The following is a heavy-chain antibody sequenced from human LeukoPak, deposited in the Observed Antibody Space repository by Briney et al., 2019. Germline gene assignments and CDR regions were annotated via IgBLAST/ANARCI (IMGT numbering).Heavy chain of an antibody. CDR3: ARDGPYGGRPSYYYYYGMDV. CDR2: INAGNGNT. Sequence: ASVKVSCKASGYTFTSYAMHWVRQAPGQRLEWMGWINAGNGNTKYSQKFQGRVTITRDTSASTAYMELSSLRSEDTAVYYCARDGPYGGRPSYYYYYGMDVWRQGTTVTVSS. CDR1: GYTFTSYA. D-gene: IGHD4-23*01. J-gene: IGHJ6*02. V-gene: IGHV1-3*01.